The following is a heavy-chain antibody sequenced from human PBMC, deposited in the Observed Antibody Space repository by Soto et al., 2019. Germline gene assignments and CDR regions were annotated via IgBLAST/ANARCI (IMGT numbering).Heavy chain of an antibody. CDR3: ARDSRKLLLGYCTNGVCSNFDY. CDR1: GGSISSSSYY. D-gene: IGHD2-8*01. Sequence: SETLSLTCTVSGGSISSSSYYWGWIRQPPGKGLEWIGSIYYSGSTYYNPSLKSRVTISVDTFKNQFSLKLSSVTAADTAVYYCARDSRKLLLGYCTNGVCSNFDYWGQGTLGTVSS. CDR2: IYYSGST. J-gene: IGHJ4*02. V-gene: IGHV4-39*07.